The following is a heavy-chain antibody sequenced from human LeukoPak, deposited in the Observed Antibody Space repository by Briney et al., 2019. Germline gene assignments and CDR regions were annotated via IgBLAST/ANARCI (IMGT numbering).Heavy chain of an antibody. CDR3: ARDGYCSGGSCYSFAFDI. V-gene: IGHV4-59*01. J-gene: IGHJ3*02. D-gene: IGHD2-15*01. CDR1: GGSISSYY. Sequence: SETLSLTCTVSGGSISSYYWSWIRQPPXKXXEWIGYIYYSGSTNYNPSLKSRVTISVDTSKNQFSLKLSSVTAADTAVYYCARDGYCSGGSCYSFAFDIWGQGTMVTVSS. CDR2: IYYSGST.